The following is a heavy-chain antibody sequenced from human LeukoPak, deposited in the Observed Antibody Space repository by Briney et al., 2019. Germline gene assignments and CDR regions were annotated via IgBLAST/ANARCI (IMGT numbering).Heavy chain of an antibody. J-gene: IGHJ5*02. V-gene: IGHV1-46*01. CDR3: ARDNSVRDEAWWFNP. CDR2: ISPSGGST. CDR1: GYTFTSNY. D-gene: IGHD5-24*01. Sequence: ASVKVSCKAFGYTFTSNYMHWVRQAPGQGPEWMGGISPSGGSTTYAHKFQGRVTVTSDMSTSTDYLELSSLRSEDTAVYYCARDNSVRDEAWWFNPWGQGTLVTVSS.